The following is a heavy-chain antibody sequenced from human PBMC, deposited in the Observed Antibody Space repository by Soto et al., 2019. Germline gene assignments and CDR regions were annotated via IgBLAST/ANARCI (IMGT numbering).Heavy chain of an antibody. V-gene: IGHV4-30-4*01. J-gene: IGHJ4*02. CDR1: GGSISSGVYY. Sequence: QVQLQESGPGLVKPSQTLSLTCTVSGGSISSGVYYWSWIRQPPGKGLEWIGYIYYSGSAYYNPSLKSRDTISVDTSKHQFSLKPSSVTAAATAVYYCASTSYGYIFSDYGGQGTLVTVSS. CDR3: ASTSYGYIFSDY. D-gene: IGHD5-18*01. CDR2: IYYSGSA.